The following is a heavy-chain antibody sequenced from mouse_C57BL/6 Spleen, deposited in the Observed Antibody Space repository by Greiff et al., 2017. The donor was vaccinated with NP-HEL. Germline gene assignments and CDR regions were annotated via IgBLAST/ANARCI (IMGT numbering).Heavy chain of an antibody. CDR3: TAGWDGDY. D-gene: IGHD4-1*01. V-gene: IGHV6-3*01. Sequence: EVKLMESGGGLVQPGGSMKLSCVASGFTFSNYWMNWVRQSPEKGLEWVAQIRLKSDNYATHYAESVKGRFTISRDDSKSSVYLQMNNLRAEDTGIYYCTAGWDGDYWGQGTTLTVSS. J-gene: IGHJ2*01. CDR1: GFTFSNYW. CDR2: IRLKSDNYAT.